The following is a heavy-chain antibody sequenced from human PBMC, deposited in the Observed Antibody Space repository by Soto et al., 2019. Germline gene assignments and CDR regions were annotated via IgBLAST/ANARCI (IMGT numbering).Heavy chain of an antibody. V-gene: IGHV1-46*03. Sequence: ASVKVSCKASGYIFTSYHIHWVRQAPGQGLEWMGWINPFDGSRMFAQSFQGRVTMTRDTSTSTVYMEVSSLRSEDTAVYYCSRVDPGETSPFDHWGQGTLVTV. CDR1: GYIFTSYH. CDR2: INPFDGSR. CDR3: SRVDPGETSPFDH. J-gene: IGHJ4*02. D-gene: IGHD3-10*01.